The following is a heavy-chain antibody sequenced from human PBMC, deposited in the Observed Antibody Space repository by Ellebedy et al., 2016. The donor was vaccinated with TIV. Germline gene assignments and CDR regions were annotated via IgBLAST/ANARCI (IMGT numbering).Heavy chain of an antibody. CDR2: LSSDGSNK. CDR3: ARGGSSGSSDY. CDR1: GFPFRSHG. D-gene: IGHD3-10*01. J-gene: IGHJ4*02. Sequence: GGSLRLSXVAPGFPFRSHGIYWVRQAPGKGLEWVAVLSSDGSNKYYADSVKGQFTISRDNSKNTLYLQMNSLRTDDMAVYYCARGGSSGSSDYWGQGTLVTVSS. V-gene: IGHV3-30*03.